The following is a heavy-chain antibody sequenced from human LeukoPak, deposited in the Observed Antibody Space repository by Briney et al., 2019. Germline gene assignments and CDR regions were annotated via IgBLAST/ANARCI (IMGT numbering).Heavy chain of an antibody. CDR3: GRVRYSDGYFDY. CDR1: GYSISSGYY. CDR2: IYHTGST. V-gene: IGHV4-38-2*02. D-gene: IGHD5-18*01. J-gene: IGHJ4*02. Sequence: SETLSLTCTVSGYSISSGYYWGWIRQPPGKGLEWIGSIYHTGSTYYNPSLRSRVTISADTSKNQFSLKLSSATAADTAAFYCGRVRYSDGYFDYWGQGTLVTVSS.